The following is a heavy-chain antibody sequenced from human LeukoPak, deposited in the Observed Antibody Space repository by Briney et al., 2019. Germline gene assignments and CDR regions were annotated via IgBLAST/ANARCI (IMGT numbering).Heavy chain of an antibody. CDR2: IYYSGST. D-gene: IGHD3-10*01. CDR3: ARKQVLLWFGELLNWFDP. J-gene: IGHJ5*02. V-gene: IGHV4-39*01. Sequence: PSETLSLTCTVSGGSISSSSYYWGWIRQPPGKGLEWIGSIYYSGSTYYNPSLKSRVTISVDTSKNQFSLKLSSVTAADTAVYYCARKQVLLWFGELLNWFDPWGQGTLVTVSS. CDR1: GGSISSSSYY.